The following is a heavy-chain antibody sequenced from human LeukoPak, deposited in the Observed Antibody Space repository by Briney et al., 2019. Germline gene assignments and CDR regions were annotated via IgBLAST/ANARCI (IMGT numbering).Heavy chain of an antibody. CDR2: IYPGDSDT. CDR1: GFTFINAW. D-gene: IGHD1-1*01. Sequence: GGSLRLSCAASGFTFINAWMTWVRQAPGKGLEWMGIIYPGDSDTRYSPSFQGQVTISADKSISTAYLQWSSLKASDTAMYYCARPTTGALDYWGQGTLVTVSS. CDR3: ARPTTGALDY. V-gene: IGHV5-51*01. J-gene: IGHJ4*02.